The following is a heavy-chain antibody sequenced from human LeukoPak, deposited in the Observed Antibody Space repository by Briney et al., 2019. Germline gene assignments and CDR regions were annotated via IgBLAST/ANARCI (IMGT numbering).Heavy chain of an antibody. V-gene: IGHV4-39*01. CDR3: ARVGYSSGWYYDY. CDR1: SGSISSSNYY. Sequence: SETLSLTCTVSSGSISSSNYYWGWIRQPPGKGLEWIGSIYSSGTTYYNPSLKSRVTISVDTSKNQFSLRLSSVTAADPAVYYCARVGYSSGWYYDYWGQGTLVTVSS. J-gene: IGHJ4*02. CDR2: IYSSGTT. D-gene: IGHD6-19*01.